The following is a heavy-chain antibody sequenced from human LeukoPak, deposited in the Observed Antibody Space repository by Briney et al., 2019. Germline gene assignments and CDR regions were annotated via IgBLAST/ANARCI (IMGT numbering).Heavy chain of an antibody. V-gene: IGHV3-66*03. Sequence: PGGSLRLSCTVSGFTVSSNSMSWVRQAPGKGLEWVSFIYSGTIHYSDSVKGRFTISRDNSKNTLYLQMNSLRAEDTAVYYCAKDEYSSSSYYFDYWGQGTLVTVSS. CDR1: GFTVSSNS. CDR2: IYSGTI. D-gene: IGHD6-6*01. CDR3: AKDEYSSSSYYFDY. J-gene: IGHJ4*02.